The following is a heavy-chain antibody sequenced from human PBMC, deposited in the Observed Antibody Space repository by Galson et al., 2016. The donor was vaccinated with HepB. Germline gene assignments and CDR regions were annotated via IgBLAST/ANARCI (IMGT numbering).Heavy chain of an antibody. Sequence: SLRLSCADSGFDFTAYWMTWVRQAPGKGLGEVASIRKDGTEKRYVDSVEGRSTISRENAKDSLYLQMNSRTAEDSAVYYCARVGYCSGAGCQGQDWFDPWGQGTLVTVSP. D-gene: IGHD2-15*01. CDR2: IRKDGTEK. J-gene: IGHJ5*02. CDR1: GFDFTAYW. V-gene: IGHV3-7*03. CDR3: ARVGYCSGAGCQGQDWFDP.